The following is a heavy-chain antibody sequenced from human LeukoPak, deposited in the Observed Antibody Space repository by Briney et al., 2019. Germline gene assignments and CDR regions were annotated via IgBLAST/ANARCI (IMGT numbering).Heavy chain of an antibody. J-gene: IGHJ6*02. Sequence: GGSLRLSCAASGFTFSSYSMNWVRQAPGKGLEWVSSISSSSSYIYYADSVKGRFTISRDNAKNSLYLQMNSLRAEDTAVYYCARDRSYYDREGYGMDVWGQGTTVTVSS. V-gene: IGHV3-21*01. CDR3: ARDRSYYDREGYGMDV. CDR2: ISSSSSYI. D-gene: IGHD3-22*01. CDR1: GFTFSSYS.